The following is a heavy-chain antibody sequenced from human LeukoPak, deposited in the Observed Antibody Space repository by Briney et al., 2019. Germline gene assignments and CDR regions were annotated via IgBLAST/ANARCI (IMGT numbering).Heavy chain of an antibody. CDR2: LSYRGST. CDR3: ASNLRFLEWLPDS. D-gene: IGHD3-3*01. CDR1: GGSINSNSFY. J-gene: IGHJ4*02. V-gene: IGHV4-39*01. Sequence: SETLSLTCTVSGGSINSNSFYWGWARQPPGKGLEWIGIGSLSYRGSTYYSPSLKSRITISVDMAKSQSSLRLSSVTAADTAVYYCASNLRFLEWLPDSWGQGTLVTVSS.